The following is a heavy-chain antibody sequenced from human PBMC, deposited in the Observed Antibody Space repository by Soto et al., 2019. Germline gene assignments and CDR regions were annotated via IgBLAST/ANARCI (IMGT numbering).Heavy chain of an antibody. Sequence: PGGSLRLSCAASGFTFSSYGMHWVRQAPGKGLEWVAVIWYDGSNKYYADSVKGRFTISRDNSKNTLYLQMNSLRAEDTAVYYCARGVWNFRDPYYYYGMDVWGQGTTVTVYS. CDR3: ARGVWNFRDPYYYYGMDV. V-gene: IGHV3-33*01. CDR2: IWYDGSNK. J-gene: IGHJ6*02. D-gene: IGHD1-7*01. CDR1: GFTFSSYG.